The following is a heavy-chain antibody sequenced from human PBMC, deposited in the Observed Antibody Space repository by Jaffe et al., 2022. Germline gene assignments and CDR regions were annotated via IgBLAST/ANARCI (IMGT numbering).Heavy chain of an antibody. CDR1: GGSISSYY. D-gene: IGHD3-9*01. V-gene: IGHV4-59*01. Sequence: QVQLQESGPGLVKPSETLSLTCTVSGGSISSYYWSWIRQPPGKGLEWIGYIYYSGSTNYNPSLKSRVTISVDTSKNQFSLKLSSVTAADTAVYYCARDVPYYDILTGYYNVFDYWGQGTLVTVSS. J-gene: IGHJ4*02. CDR3: ARDVPYYDILTGYYNVFDY. CDR2: IYYSGST.